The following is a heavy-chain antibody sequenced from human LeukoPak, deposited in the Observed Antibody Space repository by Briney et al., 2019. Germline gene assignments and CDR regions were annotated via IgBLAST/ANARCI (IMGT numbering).Heavy chain of an antibody. CDR3: ARALGGYPANFDY. V-gene: IGHV4-61*02. Sequence: SQTLSLTCTVSGGSISSGSYYWSWIRQPAGKGLEWIGRIYTSGSTNYNPSLKSRVTISVDTPKNQFSLKLSSVTAADTAVYYCARALGGYPANFDYWGQGTLVTVSS. CDR1: GGSISSGSYY. D-gene: IGHD1-26*01. J-gene: IGHJ4*02. CDR2: IYTSGST.